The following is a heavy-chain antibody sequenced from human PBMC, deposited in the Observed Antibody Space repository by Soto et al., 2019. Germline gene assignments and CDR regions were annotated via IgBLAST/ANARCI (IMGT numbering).Heavy chain of an antibody. CDR3: ARDPYGSGSYTNY. CDR2: INPNSGGT. CDR1: GYTFTGYY. D-gene: IGHD3-10*01. V-gene: IGHV1-2*02. Sequence: GASVKFSCKASGYTFTGYYMHWVRQAPGQGLEWMGWINPNSGGTNYAQKFQGRVTMTRDTSISTAYMELSRLRSDDTAVYYCARDPYGSGSYTNYWGQGTLVTVSS. J-gene: IGHJ4*02.